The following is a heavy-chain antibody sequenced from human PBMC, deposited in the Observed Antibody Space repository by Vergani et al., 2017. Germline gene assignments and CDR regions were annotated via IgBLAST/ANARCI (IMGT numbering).Heavy chain of an antibody. CDR1: GGTFSSYA. J-gene: IGHJ4*02. V-gene: IGHV1-69*06. D-gene: IGHD3-3*01. Sequence: QVQLVQSGSEVKKPGSSVKVSCKASGGTFSSYAISWVRQAPGQGLEWMGGIIPIFGTANYAQKFQGRVTITADKSTSTAYMELSSLRSEDTAVYYCARDNFWSGYSSRSDDYWGQGTLVTVSS. CDR3: ARDNFWSGYSSRSDDY. CDR2: IIPIFGTA.